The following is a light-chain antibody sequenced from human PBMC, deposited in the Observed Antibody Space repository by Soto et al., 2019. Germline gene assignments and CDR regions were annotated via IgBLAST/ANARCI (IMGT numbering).Light chain of an antibody. V-gene: IGKV3-15*01. Sequence: EVVMTQSPATLSVSPGERATLSCRASQSVTTNMAWYQQKPGQAPRLLIYGASTRATGIPARFSCSGSGTDFTLTISSLQSEDFAVYYCQQYNNWPPWTFGHGTKVEIK. CDR1: QSVTTN. CDR3: QQYNNWPPWT. CDR2: GAS. J-gene: IGKJ1*01.